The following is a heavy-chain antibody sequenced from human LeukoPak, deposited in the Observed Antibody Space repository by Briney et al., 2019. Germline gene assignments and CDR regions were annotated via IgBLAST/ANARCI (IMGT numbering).Heavy chain of an antibody. Sequence: GGSLRLSCAASGFTFSDYYMSWIRQAPGKGLEWVSYISSSGSTIYYADSVKGRFTISRDNAKNSLYLQMNSLRAEDTAVYYCARDYYDSSGYYWASWGQGTLVTVSS. CDR2: ISSSGSTI. J-gene: IGHJ5*02. CDR3: ARDYYDSSGYYWAS. CDR1: GFTFSDYY. D-gene: IGHD3-22*01. V-gene: IGHV3-11*01.